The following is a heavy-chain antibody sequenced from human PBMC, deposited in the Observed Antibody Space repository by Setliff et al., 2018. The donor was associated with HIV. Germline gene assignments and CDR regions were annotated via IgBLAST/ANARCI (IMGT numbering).Heavy chain of an antibody. CDR1: GDSIRGYY. V-gene: IGHV4-59*08. D-gene: IGHD5-12*01. CDR3: ARQMPIPGIAITPVDY. J-gene: IGHJ4*02. Sequence: SETLSLTCTVSGDSIRGYYWSWIRQPPGKGLEWMGYVFSTGFAAYNPSLKSRLTISVDTSKSQFSLTLTSVTAADTAVYYCARQMPIPGIAITPVDYWGQGALVTVSS. CDR2: VFSTGFA.